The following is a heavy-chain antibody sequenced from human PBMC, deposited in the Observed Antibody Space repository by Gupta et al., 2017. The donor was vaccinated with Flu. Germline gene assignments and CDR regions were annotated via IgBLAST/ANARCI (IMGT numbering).Heavy chain of an antibody. CDR1: FRRYG. CDR2: IWSDGNNR. D-gene: IGHD3-10*01. Sequence: FRRYGSHWVRQSPGKGPEWVAVIWSDGNNRFYADSVKGRFTFSRDNSKSTLSLQMNSLGAEDTAIYYCVRERGPFDAFDIWGQGTMVTVSS. V-gene: IGHV3-33*01. CDR3: VRERGPFDAFDI. J-gene: IGHJ3*02.